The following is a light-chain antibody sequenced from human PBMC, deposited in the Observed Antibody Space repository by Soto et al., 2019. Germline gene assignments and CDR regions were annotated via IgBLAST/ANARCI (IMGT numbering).Light chain of an antibody. J-gene: IGKJ5*01. CDR1: QTVSAN. CDR2: GAS. CDR3: QQYNNWPLPT. Sequence: ELVLTQSPGTLSLSPGERATLSCRASQTVSANYLAWYQQKAGQAPRLLIYGASSRATGIPVRFSGSGSGTEFTLTISSLQSEDFAVYYCQQYNNWPLPTFGQGTRLEIK. V-gene: IGKV3D-15*01.